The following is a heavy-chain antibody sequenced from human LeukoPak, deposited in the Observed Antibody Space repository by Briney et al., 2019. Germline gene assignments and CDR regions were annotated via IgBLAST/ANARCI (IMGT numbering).Heavy chain of an antibody. D-gene: IGHD6-25*01. CDR1: GFTFSSYW. J-gene: IGHJ4*02. V-gene: IGHV3-74*01. CDR2: INSDGSST. CDR3: ANVPIAAAPDY. Sequence: PGGSLRLSCAASGFTFSSYWMHWVRQAPGKGLVWVSRINSDGSSTSYADSVKGRFTISRDNAKNTLYLQMNSLRAEDTALYYCANVPIAAAPDYWGQGTLVTVSS.